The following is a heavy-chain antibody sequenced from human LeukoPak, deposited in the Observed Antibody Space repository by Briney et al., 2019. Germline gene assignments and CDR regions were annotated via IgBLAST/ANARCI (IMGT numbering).Heavy chain of an antibody. D-gene: IGHD1-7*01. CDR3: ARVGNYVHAFDI. V-gene: IGHV3-72*01. CDR2: TRNKANSYTT. Sequence: GGSLRLSCAASGFTFSDHYMDWVRQAPGKGPEWVGRTRNKANSYTTEYAASVKGRFTISRDDSKNSLYLQMNSLKTEDTAVYYCARVGNYVHAFDIWGQGTMVTVSS. CDR1: GFTFSDHY. J-gene: IGHJ3*02.